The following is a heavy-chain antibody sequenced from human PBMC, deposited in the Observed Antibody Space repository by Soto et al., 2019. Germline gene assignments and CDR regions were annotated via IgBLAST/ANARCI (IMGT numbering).Heavy chain of an antibody. J-gene: IGHJ5*02. CDR2: ISYDGSDG. Sequence: PGGSLRLSCAASGFTFGVYNMQWVRQAPGKGPECVAVISYDGSDGYYADSVRGRFTISRDNSNNMLYLEMNSLRPEDTAVYYCATGHRGLTGTTAVVTVPGWFDPWGQGALVTVSS. D-gene: IGHD5-18*01. CDR1: GFTFGVYN. CDR3: ATGHRGLTGTTAVVTVPGWFDP. V-gene: IGHV3-30*03.